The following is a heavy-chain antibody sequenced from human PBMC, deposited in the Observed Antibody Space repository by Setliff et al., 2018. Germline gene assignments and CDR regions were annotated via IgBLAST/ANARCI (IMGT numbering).Heavy chain of an antibody. V-gene: IGHV3-7*03. CDR1: GFTLDNYW. Sequence: QPGGSLRLSCVASGFTLDNYWMGWVRQPPGKGLEWVASIKPDGSETYYVDSVKGRFTVSRDNPKNSLYLQMSSLRAEDTAIYYCTRDRGGASTRDHWGQGTLVTVSS. CDR2: IKPDGSET. J-gene: IGHJ4*02. CDR3: TRDRGGASTRDH. D-gene: IGHD1-26*01.